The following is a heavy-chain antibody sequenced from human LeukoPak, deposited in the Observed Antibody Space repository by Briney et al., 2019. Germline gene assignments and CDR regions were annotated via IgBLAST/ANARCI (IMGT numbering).Heavy chain of an antibody. D-gene: IGHD5-24*01. CDR2: VSFDGSNE. CDR3: ARGVGYTLVS. CDR1: GLTFRTSA. J-gene: IGHJ5*02. Sequence: GGSLRLSCADSGLTFRTSAMHWARQAPGKGLEWVAVVSFDGSNENYADSVRGRFIISRDNSKNTLYLQMSGLRREDTAMYYCARGVGYTLVSWGQGTLVTVSS. V-gene: IGHV3-30-3*01.